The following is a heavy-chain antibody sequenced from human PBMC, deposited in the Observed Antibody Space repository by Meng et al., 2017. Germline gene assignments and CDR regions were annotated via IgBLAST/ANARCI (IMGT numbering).Heavy chain of an antibody. J-gene: IGHJ4*02. CDR1: GFTFSSYA. D-gene: IGHD3-22*01. CDR3: ARDSPRYYYDSSGQIDY. V-gene: IGHV3-30*04. Sequence: QVRVGGVGGGVVQPGRSLRLSCAASGFTFSSYAMHWVRQAPGKGLEWVAVISYDGSNKYYADSVKGRFTISRDNSKNTLYLQMNSLRAEDTAVYYCARDSPRYYYDSSGQIDYWGQGTLVTVSS. CDR2: ISYDGSNK.